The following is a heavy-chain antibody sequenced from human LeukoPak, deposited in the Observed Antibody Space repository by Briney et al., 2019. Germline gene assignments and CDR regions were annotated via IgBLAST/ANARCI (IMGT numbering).Heavy chain of an antibody. CDR3: ARSETHPKGYYYDSSATREYFQH. Sequence: GGSLRLSCAASGFTVSSNYMSWVRQAPGKGLEWVSVIYSGGSTYYADSVKGRFTISRDNSKNTLYLQMNSLRAEDTAVYYCARSETHPKGYYYDSSATREYFQHWGQGTLVTVSS. V-gene: IGHV3-66*01. CDR1: GFTVSSNY. D-gene: IGHD3-22*01. J-gene: IGHJ1*01. CDR2: IYSGGST.